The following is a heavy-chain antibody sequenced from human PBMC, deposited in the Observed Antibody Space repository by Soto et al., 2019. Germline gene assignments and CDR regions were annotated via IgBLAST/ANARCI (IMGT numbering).Heavy chain of an antibody. CDR2: IYYSGST. CDR1: GGSISSYY. D-gene: IGHD6-25*01. V-gene: IGHV4-59*01. J-gene: IGHJ5*02. CDR3: ARSGSNWFDP. Sequence: SETLSLTCTVSGGSISSYYWSWIRQPPGKGLEWIGYIYYSGSTNYNPSLKSRVTISVDTSKNQFSLKLSSVTAADTAVYYCARSGSNWFDPWGQGTLVTVSS.